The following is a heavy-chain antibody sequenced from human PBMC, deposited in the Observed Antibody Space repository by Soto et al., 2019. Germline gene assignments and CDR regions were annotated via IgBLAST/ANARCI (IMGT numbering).Heavy chain of an antibody. CDR1: GGTFSSYA. CDR2: IIPIFGTA. Sequence: SVKVSCKASGGTFSSYAISWVRQAPGQGLEWMGGIIPIFGTANYAQKFQGRVTITADKSTSTAYMELSSLRSEDTAVYYCAGGYSSGWYDAFDIWGQGTMVTVSS. V-gene: IGHV1-69*06. J-gene: IGHJ3*02. CDR3: AGGYSSGWYDAFDI. D-gene: IGHD6-19*01.